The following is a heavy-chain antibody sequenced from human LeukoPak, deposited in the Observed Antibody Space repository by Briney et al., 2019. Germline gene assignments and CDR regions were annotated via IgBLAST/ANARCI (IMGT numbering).Heavy chain of an antibody. CDR1: GYTFTGYY. J-gene: IGHJ4*02. Sequence: ASVKVSCKASGYTFTGYYMHWVRQAPGQGLEWMGRINPNSGGTNYAQKFQGRVNMTRDTSISTAYMELSRLRSDDTAVYYCASSDCSGGSCYLDYRGQGTLVTVSS. CDR3: ASSDCSGGSCYLDY. V-gene: IGHV1-2*06. CDR2: INPNSGGT. D-gene: IGHD2-15*01.